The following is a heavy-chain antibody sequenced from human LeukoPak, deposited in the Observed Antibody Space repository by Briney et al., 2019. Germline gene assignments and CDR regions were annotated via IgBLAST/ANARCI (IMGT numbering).Heavy chain of an antibody. CDR2: ISGSGGST. Sequence: GGSLRLSCAASGFTFSSYGMHWVRQAPGKGLEWVSAISGSGGSTYYADSVKGRFTISRDNAKNSLYLQMNSLRAEDTAVYYCARDRFSRMNYYGSGSYPTPFDYWGQGTLVTVSS. D-gene: IGHD3-10*01. CDR3: ARDRFSRMNYYGSGSYPTPFDY. CDR1: GFTFSSYG. J-gene: IGHJ4*02. V-gene: IGHV3-21*01.